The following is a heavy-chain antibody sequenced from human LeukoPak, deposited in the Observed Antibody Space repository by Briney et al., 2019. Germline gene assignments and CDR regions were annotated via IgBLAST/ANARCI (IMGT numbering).Heavy chain of an antibody. CDR3: AREYGDHDAFDI. CDR1: GFTSRSYE. D-gene: IGHD4-17*01. Sequence: GGSLRLSCAASGFTSRSYEMNWVRQAPGKGLEWVSYISSSGSTKYYADSVKGRFTISRDNAKNSLYLQMNSLRAEDTAVYYCAREYGDHDAFDIWGQGTMVTVSS. J-gene: IGHJ3*02. V-gene: IGHV3-48*03. CDR2: ISSSGSTK.